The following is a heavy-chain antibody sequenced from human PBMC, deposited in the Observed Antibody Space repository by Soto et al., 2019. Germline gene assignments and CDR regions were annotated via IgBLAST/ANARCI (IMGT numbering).Heavy chain of an antibody. J-gene: IGHJ4*02. CDR2: IYYSGST. CDR1: GGSVSSGSYY. V-gene: IGHV4-61*01. Sequence: PSETLSLTCTVSGGSVSSGSYYWSWIRQPPGKGLEWIGYIYYSGSTNYNPSLKSRVTISVDTSKNQFSLKLSSVTAADTAVYYCAREREGTDCSGGSCYGNYFDYWGQGTLVTVS. D-gene: IGHD2-15*01. CDR3: AREREGTDCSGGSCYGNYFDY.